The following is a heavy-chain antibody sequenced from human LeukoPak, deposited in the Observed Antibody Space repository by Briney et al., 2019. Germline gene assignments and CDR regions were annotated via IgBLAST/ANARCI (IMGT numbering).Heavy chain of an antibody. CDR1: GFSLNTRGVG. V-gene: IGHV2-5*02. D-gene: IGHD3-22*01. J-gene: IGHJ4*02. Sequence: SGPTLVHPTQTLTLTCTFSGFSLNTRGVGVGWIRQPPGRALEWLALIYWDDDRRYSPSLKSRLTITKDTSRNQVVLTMTNMDPVDTATYFCAHRKNYYDSSVFDNWGQGTLVTVSS. CDR3: AHRKNYYDSSVFDN. CDR2: IYWDDDR.